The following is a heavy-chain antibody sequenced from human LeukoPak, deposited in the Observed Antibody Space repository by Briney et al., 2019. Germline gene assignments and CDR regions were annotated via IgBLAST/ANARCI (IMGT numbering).Heavy chain of an antibody. J-gene: IGHJ6*03. V-gene: IGHV4-38-2*02. CDR3: ARVRALRSSGWTDYYYYYYMGV. CDR1: GYSISSGYY. Sequence: PSETLSLTCTVSGYSISSGYYWGWIRQPPGKGLEWIGSIYHSGSTYYNPSLKSRVTISVDTSKNQFSLKLSSVTAADTAVYYCARVRALRSSGWTDYYYYYYMGVWGKGTTVTASS. CDR2: IYHSGST. D-gene: IGHD6-19*01.